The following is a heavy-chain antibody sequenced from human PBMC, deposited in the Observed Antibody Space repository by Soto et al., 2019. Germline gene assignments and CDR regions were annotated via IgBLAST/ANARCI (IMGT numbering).Heavy chain of an antibody. V-gene: IGHV3-30*18. CDR1: GFTFSSYG. CDR3: AEDFHGDYLFDY. J-gene: IGHJ4*02. CDR2: ISYDGSNK. D-gene: IGHD4-17*01. Sequence: GGSLRLSCAASGFTFSSYGMHWVRQAPGKGLEWVAVISYDGSNKYYADSVKGRFTISRDNSKNTLYLQMNSLRAEDTAVYYCAEDFHGDYLFDYWGQGTLVTVPQ.